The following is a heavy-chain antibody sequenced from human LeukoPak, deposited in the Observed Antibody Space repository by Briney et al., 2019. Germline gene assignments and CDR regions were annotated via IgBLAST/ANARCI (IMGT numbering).Heavy chain of an antibody. J-gene: IGHJ4*02. V-gene: IGHV3-21*01. CDR2: ISSSSSYI. Sequence: GGSLRLSCAASGFTFSSYSMNWVRQAPGKGLEWVSSISSSSSYIYYADSVKGRFTISRDNAKNSLYLQMNSLRAEDTAVYYCARDLTNYDILTGYYPGGFFDYWGQGTLVTVSS. CDR3: ARDLTNYDILTGYYPGGFFDY. CDR1: GFTFSSYS. D-gene: IGHD3-9*01.